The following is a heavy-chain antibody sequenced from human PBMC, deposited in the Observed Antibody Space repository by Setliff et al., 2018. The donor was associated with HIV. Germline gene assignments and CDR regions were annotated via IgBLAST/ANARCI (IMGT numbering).Heavy chain of an antibody. CDR1: GGSISSGGYY. CDR2: IYYSGST. CDR3: ARGEYYYDSSGYYPI. V-gene: IGHV4-31*03. Sequence: SETLSLTCTVSGGSISSGGYYWSWIRQHPGKGLEWIGYIYYSGSTYYNPSLKSRVTISVDTSKNQFSLKLSSVTAADTAVYYCARGEYYYDSSGYYPIWGQGTMVTVSS. J-gene: IGHJ3*02. D-gene: IGHD3-22*01.